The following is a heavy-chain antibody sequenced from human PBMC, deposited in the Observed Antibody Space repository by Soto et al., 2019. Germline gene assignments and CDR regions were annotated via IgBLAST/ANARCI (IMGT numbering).Heavy chain of an antibody. Sequence: GGSLRLSCAASGFTFSSYWMSWVRQAPGKGLEWVANIKQDGSEKYYVDSVKGRFTISRDNAKNSLYLQMNSLRAEDPAVYYCARVGYSGYDYIYAFDIWGQGTMVTVSS. CDR3: ARVGYSGYDYIYAFDI. V-gene: IGHV3-7*01. CDR1: GFTFSSYW. J-gene: IGHJ3*02. CDR2: IKQDGSEK. D-gene: IGHD5-12*01.